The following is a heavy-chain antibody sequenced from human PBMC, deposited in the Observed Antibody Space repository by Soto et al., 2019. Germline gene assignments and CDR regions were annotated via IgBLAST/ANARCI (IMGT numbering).Heavy chain of an antibody. CDR1: GFTFSSYA. CDR3: AKISAGGILYYFDY. J-gene: IGHJ4*01. CDR2: ISGSGGST. V-gene: IGHV3-23*01. D-gene: IGHD3-16*01. Sequence: EVQLLESGGGLVQPGGSLRLSCAASGFTFSSYAMSWVRQAPGKGLEWVSAISGSGGSTYYGDSVKGRFTISRDNSKHTLYLHTNSLRAQDTAVYYCAKISAGGILYYFDYWGQATLVTVSS.